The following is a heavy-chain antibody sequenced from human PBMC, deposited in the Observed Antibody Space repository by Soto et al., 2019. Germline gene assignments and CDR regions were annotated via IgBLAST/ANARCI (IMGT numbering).Heavy chain of an antibody. CDR3: ARLGYCDGDACYRPNWFDP. J-gene: IGHJ5*02. CDR2: IYYSGST. V-gene: IGHV4-39*01. D-gene: IGHD2-21*02. Sequence: SETLSLTCTVSGGSISSSSYYWGWIRQPPGKGLEWIGSIYYSGSTYYNPSLKSRVTISVDTSKNQFSLNLRSVTAADTAVYYCARLGYCDGDACYRPNWFDPWGQGTVVTVSS. CDR1: GGSISSSSYY.